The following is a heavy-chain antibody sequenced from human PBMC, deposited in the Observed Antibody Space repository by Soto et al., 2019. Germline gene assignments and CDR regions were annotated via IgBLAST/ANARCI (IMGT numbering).Heavy chain of an antibody. CDR2: IYYSGST. D-gene: IGHD4-17*01. V-gene: IGHV4-59*01. Sequence: SETLSLTCTVSGGSISGYYWSWLRQPPGKGLEWIGYIYYSGSTNYNPSLKSRVTISVDTSKNQFSLKLSSVTAADTAVYYCARTDYGAYYYYYGMDVWGQGTTVTVSS. CDR3: ARTDYGAYYYYYGMDV. J-gene: IGHJ6*02. CDR1: GGSISGYY.